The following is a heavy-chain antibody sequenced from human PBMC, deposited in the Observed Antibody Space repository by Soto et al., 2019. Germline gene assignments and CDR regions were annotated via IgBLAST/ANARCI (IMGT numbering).Heavy chain of an antibody. Sequence: GGSLRLSCAASGFTFSSYAMSWVRQAPGKGLEWVSAISGSGGSTYYADSVKGRFTISRDNSKNTLYLQMNSLRAEDTAVYYCAKIRGEGPYYSYYMDVWGKGTTVTVSS. CDR3: AKIRGEGPYYSYYMDV. V-gene: IGHV3-23*01. J-gene: IGHJ6*03. CDR2: ISGSGGST. D-gene: IGHD3-16*01. CDR1: GFTFSSYA.